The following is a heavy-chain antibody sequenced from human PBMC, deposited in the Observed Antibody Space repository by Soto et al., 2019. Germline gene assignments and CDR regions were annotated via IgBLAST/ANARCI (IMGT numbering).Heavy chain of an antibody. Sequence: PSETLSLTCTVSGGSISSSSYYWGWIRQPPGKGQEWIGSIYYSGSTYYNPPLKSRVTISVDTSKNQFSLKLSSVTAADTAVYYCARRSIFKVQLYNWFDPWGQGTLVTVSS. CDR2: IYYSGST. V-gene: IGHV4-39*01. CDR1: GGSISSSSYY. J-gene: IGHJ5*02. D-gene: IGHD3-3*01. CDR3: ARRSIFKVQLYNWFDP.